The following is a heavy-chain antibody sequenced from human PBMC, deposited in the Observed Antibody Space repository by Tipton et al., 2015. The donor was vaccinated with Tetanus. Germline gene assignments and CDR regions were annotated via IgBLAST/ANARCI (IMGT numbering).Heavy chain of an antibody. CDR1: GGSLNTFY. CDR2: VYSSGST. V-gene: IGHV4-4*07. CDR3: ARDFRERSGTYYSYYYTMDV. D-gene: IGHD1-26*01. Sequence: TLSLTCTVSGGSLNTFYWNWIRQPAGKGLEWIGRVYSSGSTNYNPPLKSRVTMSIDASKNQFSLELMSVTAADTAVYYCARDFRERSGTYYSYYYTMDVWGQGTTVTVSS. J-gene: IGHJ6*02.